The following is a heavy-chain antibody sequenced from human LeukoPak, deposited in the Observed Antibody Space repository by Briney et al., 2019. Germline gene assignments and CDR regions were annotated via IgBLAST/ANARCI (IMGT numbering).Heavy chain of an antibody. CDR3: ASSGPDDIEFDP. J-gene: IGHJ5*02. V-gene: IGHV1-69*04. CDR2: NIPILSIA. D-gene: IGHD1-1*01. CDR1: GGTFSSYA. Sequence: GASVKVSCKASGGTFSSYAISWVRQAPGQGVEWMGSNIPILSIANYAQKFQGRVTITADKSTSTAYLELRSLRSEDTAVYYCASSGPDDIEFDPWGQGTLVTVSS.